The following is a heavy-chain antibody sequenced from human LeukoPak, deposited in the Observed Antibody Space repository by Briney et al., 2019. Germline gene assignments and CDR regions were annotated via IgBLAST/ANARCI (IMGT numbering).Heavy chain of an antibody. CDR2: IYTSGST. CDR3: ARGRVVLRYFDCEDY. CDR1: GGSISSGGYY. J-gene: IGHJ4*02. Sequence: SQTLSLTCTVSGGSISSGGYYWTWIRQPAGKGLEWIGRIYTSGSTNYNPSLKSRVTISVDTSKNQFSLKLSSVTAADTAVYYCARGRVVLRYFDCEDYWGQGTLVTVSS. D-gene: IGHD3-9*01. V-gene: IGHV4-61*02.